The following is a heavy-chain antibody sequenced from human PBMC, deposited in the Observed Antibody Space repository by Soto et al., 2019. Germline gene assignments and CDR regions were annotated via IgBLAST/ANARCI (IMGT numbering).Heavy chain of an antibody. CDR1: GFTFSSYS. D-gene: IGHD5-18*01. CDR3: ARDGRYSYGFDY. CDR2: ISSSSSYI. J-gene: IGHJ4*02. V-gene: IGHV3-21*01. Sequence: EVQLVESGGGLVKPGGSLRLSCAASGFTFSSYSMNWFRQAPGKGLEWVSSISSSSSYIYYADSVKGRFTISRDNAKNSLYLQMNSLRAEDTAVYYCARDGRYSYGFDYWGQGTLVTVSS.